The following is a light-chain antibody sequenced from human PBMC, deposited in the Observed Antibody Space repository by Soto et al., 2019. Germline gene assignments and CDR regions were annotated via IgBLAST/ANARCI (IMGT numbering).Light chain of an antibody. CDR3: SSYTSSSTSYV. Sequence: SGLTQPASVSVSPGQSITISCTGSSSDIGRYDYVSWYQHHPGKAPKLMIYEVSNRPSGVPDRFSGSKSGNTASLTISGLQAEDEADYYCSSYTSSSTSYVFGTGTKVTVL. CDR2: EVS. V-gene: IGLV2-14*01. CDR1: SSDIGRYDY. J-gene: IGLJ1*01.